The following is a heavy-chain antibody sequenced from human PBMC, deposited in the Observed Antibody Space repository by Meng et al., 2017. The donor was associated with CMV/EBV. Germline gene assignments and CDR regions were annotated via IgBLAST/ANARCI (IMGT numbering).Heavy chain of an antibody. CDR2: IRSKAYGGTT. CDR3: ARLLGVAAAGEYYFDY. CDR1: GFTFGDYA. J-gene: IGHJ4*02. D-gene: IGHD6-13*01. Sequence: GESLKISCTASGFTFGDYAMSWVRQAPGKGLEWVGFIRSKAYGGTTEYAASVKGRFTISRDDSKSIAYLQMNSLKTEDTAVYYCARLLGVAAAGEYYFDYWGQGTLVTVSS. V-gene: IGHV3-49*04.